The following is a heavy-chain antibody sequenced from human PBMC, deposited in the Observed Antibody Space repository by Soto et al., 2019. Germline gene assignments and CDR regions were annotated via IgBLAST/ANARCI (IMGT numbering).Heavy chain of an antibody. CDR1: GFTVSSKY. Sequence: EVQLVESGGGLIQPGGSLRLSCAASGFTVSSKYMSWVRQAPGKGLEWVSVIYSGGRTYYADSVKGRFTISRDNSKNTLYLQMNSLRAEDTAVYYCASRPGGDYPFFDYWGQGTLVAVSS. V-gene: IGHV3-53*01. CDR3: ASRPGGDYPFFDY. CDR2: IYSGGRT. J-gene: IGHJ4*02. D-gene: IGHD4-17*01.